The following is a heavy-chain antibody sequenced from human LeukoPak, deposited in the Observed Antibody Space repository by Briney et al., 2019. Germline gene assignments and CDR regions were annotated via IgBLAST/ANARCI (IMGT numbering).Heavy chain of an antibody. V-gene: IGHV1-18*01. Sequence: GASVKVSCKAPGYTFTSYGISWVRQAPGQGLEWMGWISAYNGNTNYAQKLQGRVTMTTDTSTSTAYMELRSLRSDDTAVYYCAREWERGSYSSGFDYWGQGTLVTVSS. CDR1: GYTFTSYG. J-gene: IGHJ4*02. D-gene: IGHD1-26*01. CDR3: AREWERGSYSSGFDY. CDR2: ISAYNGNT.